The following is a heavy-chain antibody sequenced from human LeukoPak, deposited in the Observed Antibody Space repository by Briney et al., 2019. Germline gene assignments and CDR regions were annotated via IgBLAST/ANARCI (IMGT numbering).Heavy chain of an antibody. CDR1: GLTLRSYG. CDR2: ISDDGSNK. D-gene: IGHD3-10*01. J-gene: IGHJ4*02. Sequence: GGSLRLSCAASGLTLRSYGMHWVRQAPDKGLEWVAVISDDGSNKYYADAVKGRFTISRDNAKNTLYLQMASLSVEDTAVYYCAKLRGYYGSGQQITLDYWGQGTLVTVSS. CDR3: AKLRGYYGSGQQITLDY. V-gene: IGHV3-30*18.